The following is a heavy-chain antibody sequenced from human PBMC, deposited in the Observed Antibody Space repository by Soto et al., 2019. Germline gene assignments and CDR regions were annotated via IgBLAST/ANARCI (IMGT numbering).Heavy chain of an antibody. J-gene: IGHJ3*02. CDR1: GGSISSSIYY. D-gene: IGHD3-3*01. CDR3: ARLGFLEWLRI. Sequence: SETLSLTCTVTGGSISSSIYYWGWIRQPPGKGLGWIGSIYYSGSTYYNPSLKSRVTISVDTSKNQFSLKLSSVTAADTAVYYCARLGFLEWLRIWGQGTMVTVSS. V-gene: IGHV4-39*01. CDR2: IYYSGST.